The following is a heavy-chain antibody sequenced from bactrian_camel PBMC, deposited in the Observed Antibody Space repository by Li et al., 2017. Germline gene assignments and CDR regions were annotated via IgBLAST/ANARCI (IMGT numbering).Heavy chain of an antibody. CDR1: GYTYSSYC. CDR3: AAEWWSHGGSWYDFGY. J-gene: IGHJ6*01. Sequence: HVQLVESGGGSVQAGGSLRLSCAASGYTYSSYCMAWFRQAPGNECELVSSIDSDGKTYYLDSVKGRFTISQGNTKNTVYLQMNSLKPEDTAVYYCAAEWWSHGGSWYDFGYWGQGTQVTVS. CDR2: IDSDGKT. V-gene: IGHV3S9*01. D-gene: IGHD6*01.